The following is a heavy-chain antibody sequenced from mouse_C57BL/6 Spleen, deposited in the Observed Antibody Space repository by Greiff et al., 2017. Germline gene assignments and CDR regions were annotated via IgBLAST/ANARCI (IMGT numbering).Heavy chain of an antibody. CDR1: GYAFTNYL. CDR3: ARAWRD. J-gene: IGHJ2*01. CDR2: INPGSGGT. Sequence: QVQLQQSGAELVRPGTSVKVSCKASGYAFTNYLIEWVKQRPGQGLEWIGVINPGSGGTNYNEKFKGKATLTADKSSSTAYMQLSSLTSEDSAVYFWARAWRDWGKGTTLTVSS. V-gene: IGHV1-54*01.